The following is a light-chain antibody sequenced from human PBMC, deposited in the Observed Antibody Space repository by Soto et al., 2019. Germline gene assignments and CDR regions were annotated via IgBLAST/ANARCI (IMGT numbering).Light chain of an antibody. J-gene: IGKJ1*01. CDR1: RRSHSY. V-gene: IGKV3-20*01. Sequence: APLSCATRRRSHSYLAWYHQKPGQAPRLLIYGASTRATGIPDRFSGSGSGTEFTLTISRLEPDDYAVYYCQHYGSLAPFGPGTKVDIK. CDR2: GAS. CDR3: QHYGSLAP.